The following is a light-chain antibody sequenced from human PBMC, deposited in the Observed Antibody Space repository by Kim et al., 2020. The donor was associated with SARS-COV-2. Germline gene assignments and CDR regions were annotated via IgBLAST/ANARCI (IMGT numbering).Light chain of an antibody. Sequence: VGDIVTITGRASENIDRWLAWYQQKPGKAPKLLIYYVSTLESGVPSRFSGSGSGTEFTLTISSLQPDDFATYFCQQYLSSAPSVSFGAGTKVDIK. CDR1: ENIDRW. CDR3: QQYLSSAPSVS. CDR2: YVS. J-gene: IGKJ3*01. V-gene: IGKV1-5*01.